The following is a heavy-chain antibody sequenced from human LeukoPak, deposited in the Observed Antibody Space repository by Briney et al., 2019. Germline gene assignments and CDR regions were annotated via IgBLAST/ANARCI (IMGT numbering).Heavy chain of an antibody. J-gene: IGHJ4*02. Sequence: ASVKVSCKASGYTFTSYYMHWVRQAPGQGLEWMGIINPSGCSTSYAQKFQGRVTMTRDTSTSTVYMELSSLRSEDTAVYYCARDAVGDSSGYYYPYWGQGTLVTVSS. CDR2: INPSGCST. CDR3: ARDAVGDSSGYYYPY. V-gene: IGHV1-46*01. D-gene: IGHD3-22*01. CDR1: GYTFTSYY.